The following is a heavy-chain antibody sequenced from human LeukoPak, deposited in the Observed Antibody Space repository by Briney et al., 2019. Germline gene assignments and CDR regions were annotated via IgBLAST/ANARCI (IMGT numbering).Heavy chain of an antibody. CDR3: AREGDNWKGGWFDP. CDR1: GGSISSSY. D-gene: IGHD1-20*01. V-gene: IGHV4-59*12. CDR2: IYYSGST. Sequence: SETLSLTCTVSGGSISSSYWSWIRQPPGKGLEWIGYIYYSGSTNYNPSLKSRVTISVDTSKNQFSLKLSSVTAADTAVYYCAREGDNWKGGWFDPWGQGTLVTVSS. J-gene: IGHJ5*02.